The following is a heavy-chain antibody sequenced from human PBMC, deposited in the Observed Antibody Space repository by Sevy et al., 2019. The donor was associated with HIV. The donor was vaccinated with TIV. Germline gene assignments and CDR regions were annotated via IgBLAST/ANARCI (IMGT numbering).Heavy chain of an antibody. J-gene: IGHJ4*02. CDR1: ADTFTNNY. CDR2: IDPSAGNA. V-gene: IGHV1-46*01. Sequence: ASVKVSCKASADTFTNNYMHWVRQAPGQGLEWMGIIDPSAGNASYAQRFQGRITMTRDTSTNTLDMDLNSLRSEDTAVYYCVRADPAQHFDSWGQGTLVTVSS. CDR3: VRADPAQHFDS.